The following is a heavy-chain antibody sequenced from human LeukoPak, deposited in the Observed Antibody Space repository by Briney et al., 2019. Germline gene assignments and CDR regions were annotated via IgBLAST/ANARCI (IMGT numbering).Heavy chain of an antibody. D-gene: IGHD3-10*01. J-gene: IGHJ6*02. Sequence: GGSLRLSCAASGFTFDDYAMHWVRQAPGKGLEWVSGISWNSGSIGYADSVKGRFTISRDNAKNSLYLQMNSLRAEDTALYYCAKEGRTMVRGRYYYGMDVWGQGTTVTVSS. V-gene: IGHV3-9*01. CDR2: ISWNSGSI. CDR1: GFTFDDYA. CDR3: AKEGRTMVRGRYYYGMDV.